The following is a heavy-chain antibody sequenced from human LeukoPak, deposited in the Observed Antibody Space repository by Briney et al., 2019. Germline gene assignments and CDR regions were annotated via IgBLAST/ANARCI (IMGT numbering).Heavy chain of an antibody. D-gene: IGHD3-22*01. V-gene: IGHV1-2*02. CDR2: INHNSGGT. CDR1: GYTFTVYF. CDR3: ARGGGTEWLLVPFEY. Sequence: ASVRVSCKASGYTFTVYFMHWVRQAPGQGGERMGWINHNSGGTNYTQKFQGRVTMTGDTTISTAYMDLSSLRSHHTAVYYCARGGGTEWLLVPFEYWGQGTLVTVSS. J-gene: IGHJ4*02.